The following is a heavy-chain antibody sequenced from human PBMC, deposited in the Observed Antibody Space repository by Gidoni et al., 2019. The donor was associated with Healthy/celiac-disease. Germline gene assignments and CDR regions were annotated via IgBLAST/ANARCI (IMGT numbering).Heavy chain of an antibody. D-gene: IGHD3-16*01. CDR3: ARDSTGEDAFDI. Sequence: QVQLVESGGGLVKPGGSLRLACAASGFTFSDYYMSWTLQAPGKGLEWVSYIRSRGSSIYYADSMKGRFTISRDNAKNSLYLQMNSLRAEDTAVYYCARDSTGEDAFDIWGQGTMVTVSS. CDR2: IRSRGSSI. CDR1: GFTFSDYY. J-gene: IGHJ3*02. V-gene: IGHV3-11*01.